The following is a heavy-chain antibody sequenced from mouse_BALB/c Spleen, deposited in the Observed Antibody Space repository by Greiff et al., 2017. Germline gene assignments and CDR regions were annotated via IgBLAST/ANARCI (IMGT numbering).Heavy chain of an antibody. CDR2: IWSGGST. V-gene: IGHV2-4-1*01. Sequence: QVQLKESGPGLVQPSQSLSITCTVSGFSLTSYGVHWVRQSPGKGLEWLGVIWSGGSTDYNAAFISRLSISKDNSKSQVFFKMNSLQADDTAIYYCARVYYDYDGGMDYWDQGTSVTVSS. D-gene: IGHD2-4*01. J-gene: IGHJ4*01. CDR1: GFSLTSYG. CDR3: ARVYYDYDGGMDY.